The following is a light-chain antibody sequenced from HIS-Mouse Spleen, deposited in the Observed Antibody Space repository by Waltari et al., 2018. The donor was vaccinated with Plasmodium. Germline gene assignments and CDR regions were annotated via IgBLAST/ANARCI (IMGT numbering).Light chain of an antibody. V-gene: IGLV2-14*03. J-gene: IGLJ2*01. Sequence: QSALTQPASVSGSPGQSITISCTGTSSDLGGSHYVPWYQQHPGKAPKLMIYDVSNRPSGVSNRFSGSKSGNTASLTISGLQAEDEADYYCSSYTSSSTRVFGGGTKLTVL. CDR3: SSYTSSSTRV. CDR2: DVS. CDR1: SSDLGGSHY.